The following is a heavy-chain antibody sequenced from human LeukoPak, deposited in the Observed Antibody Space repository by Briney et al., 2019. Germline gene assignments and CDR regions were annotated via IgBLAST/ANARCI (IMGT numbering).Heavy chain of an antibody. Sequence: GGFLRLSCAASGFTVSTYAMSWVRQAPGKGLEWASSISGSGGRTYYADSVNGRFTISRDNSKNTLYLQMNRLRAEDTAVYYCAKDQGDYSSGWSIFDYWGQGSLVTVSS. D-gene: IGHD6-19*01. V-gene: IGHV3-23*01. CDR2: ISGSGGRT. J-gene: IGHJ4*02. CDR3: AKDQGDYSSGWSIFDY. CDR1: GFTVSTYA.